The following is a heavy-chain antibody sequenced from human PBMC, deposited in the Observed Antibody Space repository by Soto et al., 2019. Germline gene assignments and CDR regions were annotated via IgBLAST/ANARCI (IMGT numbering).Heavy chain of an antibody. Sequence: PGGSLRLSCAASGFTVSSNYMSWVRQAPGKGLEWVSVIYSGGSTYYADSVKGRFTTSRDNSKNTLYLQMNSLRAEDTAVYYCARDPGSYYFDYWGQGTLVTVSS. CDR1: GFTVSSNY. D-gene: IGHD3-10*01. CDR3: ARDPGSYYFDY. J-gene: IGHJ4*02. CDR2: IYSGGST. V-gene: IGHV3-53*01.